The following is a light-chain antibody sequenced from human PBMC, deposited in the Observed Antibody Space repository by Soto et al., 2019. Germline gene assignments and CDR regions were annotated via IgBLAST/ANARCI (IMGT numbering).Light chain of an antibody. CDR2: EGS. J-gene: IGLJ1*01. CDR3: CSYAGSSTYV. CDR1: SSDVGSYNL. Sequence: TRSRCVPGPPEQSITISCTGTSSDVGSYNLVSWYQQHPGKAPKLMIYEGSKRPSGVSNRFSGSKSGNTASLTISGLQAEDEADYYCCSYAGSSTYVFGTGTKVTVL. V-gene: IGLV2-23*01.